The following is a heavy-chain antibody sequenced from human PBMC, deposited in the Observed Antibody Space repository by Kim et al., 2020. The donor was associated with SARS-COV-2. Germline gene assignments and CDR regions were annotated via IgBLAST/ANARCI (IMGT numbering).Heavy chain of an antibody. CDR1: NDSIYTRNW. CDR3: ARRSTIGFDF. D-gene: IGHD1-1*01. V-gene: IGHV4-4*02. Sequence: SETLSLTCTVSNDSIYTRNWWCWVHQPPGKGLEWIGEIFYSGATTYSPSLKSRLIISVEKSKNQFYLRLNSVTAADTAVYYCARRSTIGFDFWGQGILVTVSS. J-gene: IGHJ5*01. CDR2: IFYSGAT.